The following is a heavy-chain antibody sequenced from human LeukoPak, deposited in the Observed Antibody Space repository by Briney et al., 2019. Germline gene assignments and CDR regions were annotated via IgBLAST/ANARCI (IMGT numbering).Heavy chain of an antibody. CDR3: ARDGGRMDY. J-gene: IGHJ4*02. Sequence: GGSLRLSCAASGFTFSSYSMNWVRQAPGKGLEWVSIISSSSSCIYYTDSVKGRFTVSRDNAKNLLYLQMNSLRVEDTAVYYCARDGGRMDYWGQGTLVTVSS. V-gene: IGHV3-21*01. CDR2: ISSSSSCI. D-gene: IGHD3-16*01. CDR1: GFTFSSYS.